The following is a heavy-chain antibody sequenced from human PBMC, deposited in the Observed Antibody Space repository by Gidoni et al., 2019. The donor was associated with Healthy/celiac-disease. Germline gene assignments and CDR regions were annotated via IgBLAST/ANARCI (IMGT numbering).Heavy chain of an antibody. Sequence: EVQLVESGGGLVQPGGSLKLTCAASGFTFSGSAWHWVLQASGKGLGWVGRMRSKCNSYATAYAESVKGRLTISRDDSKNTAYLQMNSLKTEDTAVYYCTRPDIVATIGEPNYYYYYGMDVWGQGTTVTVSS. V-gene: IGHV3-73*02. J-gene: IGHJ6*02. CDR1: GFTFSGSA. CDR3: TRPDIVATIGEPNYYYYYGMDV. D-gene: IGHD5-12*01. CDR2: MRSKCNSYAT.